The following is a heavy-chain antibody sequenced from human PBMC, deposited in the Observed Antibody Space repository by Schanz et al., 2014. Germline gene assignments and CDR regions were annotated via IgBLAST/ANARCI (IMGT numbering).Heavy chain of an antibody. V-gene: IGHV3-33*06. Sequence: QVQLLESGGGVVQPWRSLRLSCAASGFSFDKYGMHWVRQAPGKGLEWVGVIWYDGSKTYYADSVRGRFTISRDNSKNTLYLQMNSLRAEDTALYYCAKDPHRDYGGKPQAFDIWGQGTMVTVSS. J-gene: IGHJ3*02. CDR3: AKDPHRDYGGKPQAFDI. CDR1: GFSFDKYG. CDR2: IWYDGSKT. D-gene: IGHD4-17*01.